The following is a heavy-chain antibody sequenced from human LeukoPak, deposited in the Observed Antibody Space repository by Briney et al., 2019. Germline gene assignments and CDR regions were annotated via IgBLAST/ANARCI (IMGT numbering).Heavy chain of an antibody. CDR1: GGSISSYS. CDR2: IYYSGNT. Sequence: SETLSLTCTVSGGSISSYSWSWIRQPPGKGLEWIGYIYYSGNTNYNPSLKSRVTISVDTSKNQFSLKLSSVTAADTAVYYCARVFDYGDESPGYYYGMDVWGQGTTVTVSS. V-gene: IGHV4-59*08. CDR3: ARVFDYGDESPGYYYGMDV. J-gene: IGHJ6*02. D-gene: IGHD4-17*01.